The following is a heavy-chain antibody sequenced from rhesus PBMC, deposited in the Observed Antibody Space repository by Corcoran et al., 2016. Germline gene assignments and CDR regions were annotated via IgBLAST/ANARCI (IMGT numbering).Heavy chain of an antibody. CDR2: IYVSSCSP. CDR3: AINTTTPVISFAY. Sequence: QVQLQESGQGMVKPSETLSLTCDVSGGSISSNYWGWIRHTPGKGMEWIGYIYVSSCSPYYNPSRKSRVTISTDTSKNQFSLKLSSVTAAGSAVYYCAINTTTPVISFAYWGQGVLFTVSS. D-gene: IGHD4-29*01. V-gene: IGHV4-165*01. CDR1: GGSISSNY. J-gene: IGHJ4*01.